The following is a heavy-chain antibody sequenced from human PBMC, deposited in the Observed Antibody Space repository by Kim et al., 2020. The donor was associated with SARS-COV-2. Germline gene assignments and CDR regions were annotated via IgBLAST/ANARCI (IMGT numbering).Heavy chain of an antibody. CDR1: GGSISSYY. D-gene: IGHD3-3*01. V-gene: IGHV4-4*07. J-gene: IGHJ5*02. CDR2: IYTSGST. Sequence: SETLSLTCTVSGGSISSYYWSWIRQPAGKGLEWIGRIYTSGSTNYNPSLKSRVTMSVDTSKNQFSLKLSSVTAADTAVYYCARDRGVPYFGVVIGWFDPWGQGTLVTVSS. CDR3: ARDRGVPYFGVVIGWFDP.